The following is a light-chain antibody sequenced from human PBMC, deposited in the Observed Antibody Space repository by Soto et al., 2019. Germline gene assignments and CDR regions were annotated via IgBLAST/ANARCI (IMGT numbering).Light chain of an antibody. CDR1: QTVRSY. J-gene: IGKJ5*01. Sequence: EIVLTQSPATLSLSPGERATLSCRASQTVRSYLDWYQQKPGQAPRLLIYDASNRATGIPARFSGSGSGTDFTLTISSLEPEDFAVYYCQQRSNWPPITFGRGTRLEIK. V-gene: IGKV3-11*01. CDR2: DAS. CDR3: QQRSNWPPIT.